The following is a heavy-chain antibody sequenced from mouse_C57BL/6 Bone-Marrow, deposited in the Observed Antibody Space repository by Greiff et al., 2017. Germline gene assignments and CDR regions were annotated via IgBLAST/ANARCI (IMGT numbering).Heavy chain of an antibody. V-gene: IGHV1-50*01. J-gene: IGHJ2*01. CDR3: ARGVLTGYYFDY. Sequence: QVQLQQSGAELVKPGASVKLSCKASGYTFTSYWMQWVKQRPGQGLEWIGEIDPSDSYTNYNQKFKGKATLTVDTSSSTAYMQLSSLTSEDSAVYYCARGVLTGYYFDYWGQGTTLTVSS. D-gene: IGHD4-1*01. CDR2: IDPSDSYT. CDR1: GYTFTSYW.